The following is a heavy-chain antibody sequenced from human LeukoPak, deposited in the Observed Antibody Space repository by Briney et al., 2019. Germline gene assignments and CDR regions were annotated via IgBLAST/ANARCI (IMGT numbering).Heavy chain of an antibody. V-gene: IGHV3-23*01. D-gene: IGHD3-22*01. Sequence: GGTLRLSCAASGLTFSNYGMSWVRQAPGKGLEWVSSIVGSAGTTSHADSVKGRFTISRDSSKNTLYLQMNSLRAEDTAVYYCAKDDDSSVYYYPDYWGQGSLVTVSS. CDR3: AKDDDSSVYYYPDY. J-gene: IGHJ4*02. CDR2: IVGSAGTT. CDR1: GLTFSNYG.